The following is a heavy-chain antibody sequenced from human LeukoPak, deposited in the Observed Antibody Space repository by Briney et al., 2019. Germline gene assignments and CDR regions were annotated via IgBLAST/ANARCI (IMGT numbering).Heavy chain of an antibody. J-gene: IGHJ4*02. CDR1: GGSLSSSSYY. V-gene: IGHV4-39*01. CDR2: IYYSGSI. Sequence: SETLSLTCTVSGGSLSSSSYYWGWIRQPPGKGLDWYGSIYYSGSIYNNPSLKSRVTISEDKSKNQFSLKLSSVAAADTAVYCCARLEYSRSSINFVYWGQGTLVTVSS. CDR3: ARLEYSRSSINFVY. D-gene: IGHD6-6*01.